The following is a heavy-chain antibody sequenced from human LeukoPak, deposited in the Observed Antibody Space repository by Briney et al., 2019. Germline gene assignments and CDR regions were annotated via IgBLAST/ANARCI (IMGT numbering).Heavy chain of an antibody. CDR2: IYTSGST. Sequence: SETLSLTCTVSGGSISSYYWSWIRQPAGKGLEWIGRIYTSGSTNYNPSLKSRVTMSVDTSKNQFSLKLSSVTAADTAVYYCARDLFPAYYYGSGALGNWFDPWGQGTLVTVSS. V-gene: IGHV4-4*07. CDR3: ARDLFPAYYYGSGALGNWFDP. D-gene: IGHD3-10*01. J-gene: IGHJ5*02. CDR1: GGSISSYY.